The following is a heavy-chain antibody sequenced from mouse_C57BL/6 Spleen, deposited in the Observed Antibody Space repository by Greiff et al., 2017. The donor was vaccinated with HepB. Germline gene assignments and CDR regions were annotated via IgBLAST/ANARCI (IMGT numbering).Heavy chain of an antibody. CDR3: ARPRGWLLGMDY. D-gene: IGHD2-3*01. J-gene: IGHJ4*01. CDR2: ISSGSSTI. Sequence: EVMLVESGGGLVKPGGSLKLSCAASGFTFSDYGMHWVRQAPEKGLEWVAYISSGSSTIYYADTVKGRFTISRDNAKNTLFLQMTSLRSDDTAMYDCARPRGWLLGMDYWGQGTSVTVSS. CDR1: GFTFSDYG. V-gene: IGHV5-17*01.